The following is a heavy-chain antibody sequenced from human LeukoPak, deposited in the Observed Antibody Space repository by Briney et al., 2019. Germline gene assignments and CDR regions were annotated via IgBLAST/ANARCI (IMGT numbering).Heavy chain of an antibody. CDR1: GGSISSYY. J-gene: IGHJ5*02. CDR3: SSYKSGGYYVNNYVDP. CDR2: IYYSGTT. V-gene: IGHV4-59*04. Sequence: SETLSLTCTVSGGSISSYYWSWIRQPPGKGLEWIGYIYYSGTTYYNPSLKSRVTISVDTSKNQFSLKLSSVTAADTAVYYCSSYKSGGYYVNNYVDPWGQGTLVTVSS. D-gene: IGHD1-26*01.